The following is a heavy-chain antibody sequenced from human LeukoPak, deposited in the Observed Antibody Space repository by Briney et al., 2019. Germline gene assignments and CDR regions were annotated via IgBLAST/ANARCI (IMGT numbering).Heavy chain of an antibody. J-gene: IGHJ5*02. CDR2: IRSKIDGETA. CDR3: TTERT. CDR1: GFFFTNAW. V-gene: IGHV3-15*01. Sequence: GGSLRLSCTASGFFFTNAWMSWVRQAPGKGLEWVGRIRSKIDGETADYVAPVKDRFIISRDDSKNILYLQMDSLKSEDTAVYYCTTERTWGQGTLVTVSS.